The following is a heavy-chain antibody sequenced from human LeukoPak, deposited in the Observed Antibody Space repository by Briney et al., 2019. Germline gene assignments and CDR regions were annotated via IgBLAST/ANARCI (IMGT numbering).Heavy chain of an antibody. CDR3: ARGSFRTAAARYYFDY. D-gene: IGHD6-13*01. Sequence: SETLSLTYAVYGGSFGGYYWSWIRQPPGKGLEWIGEINHSGSTNYNPSLKSRVTISVDTSKNQFSLKLSSVTAADTAVYYCARGSFRTAAARYYFDYWGQGTLVTVSS. V-gene: IGHV4-34*01. J-gene: IGHJ4*02. CDR2: INHSGST. CDR1: GGSFGGYY.